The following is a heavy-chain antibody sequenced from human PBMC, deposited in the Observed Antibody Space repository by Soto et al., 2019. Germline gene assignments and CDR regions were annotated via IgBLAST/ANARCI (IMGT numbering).Heavy chain of an antibody. V-gene: IGHV3-30-3*01. CDR1: GFTFSSYA. Sequence: PGGSLRLSCAASGFTFSSYAMHWVRQAPGKGLEWVAVISYDGSNKYFADSVKGRFTISRDNSKDTLYLQMNSLRAEDTAVYYCAKDGDEAAAGYYFDYWGQGTPVTVS. CDR3: AKDGDEAAAGYYFDY. J-gene: IGHJ4*02. D-gene: IGHD6-13*01. CDR2: ISYDGSNK.